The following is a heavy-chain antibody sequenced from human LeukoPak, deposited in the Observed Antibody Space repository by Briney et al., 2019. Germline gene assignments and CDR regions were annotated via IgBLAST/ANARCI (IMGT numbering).Heavy chain of an antibody. Sequence: SETLSLTCTVSGGSISSSSYYWGWIRQPPGKGLEWIGSIYYSGSTNYNPSLKSRVTISVDTSKNQFSLKLSSVTAADTAVYYCARSSSIFGVVISRRGAFDIWGQGTMVTVSS. CDR2: IYYSGST. CDR3: ARSSSIFGVVISRRGAFDI. V-gene: IGHV4-39*07. D-gene: IGHD3-3*01. J-gene: IGHJ3*02. CDR1: GGSISSSSYY.